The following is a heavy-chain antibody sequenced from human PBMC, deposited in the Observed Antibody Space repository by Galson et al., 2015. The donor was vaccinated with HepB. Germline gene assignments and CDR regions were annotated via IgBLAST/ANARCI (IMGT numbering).Heavy chain of an antibody. Sequence: SVKVSCKASGGTFSSYAISWVRQASGQGLEWMGGIIPIFGTANYAQKFQGRVTITADESTSTAYMELSSLRSEDTAVYYCARVEVLSWGYYYYMDVWGKGTTVTVSS. CDR2: IIPIFGTA. J-gene: IGHJ6*03. CDR3: ARVEVLSWGYYYYMDV. D-gene: IGHD3-16*01. CDR1: GGTFSSYA. V-gene: IGHV1-69*13.